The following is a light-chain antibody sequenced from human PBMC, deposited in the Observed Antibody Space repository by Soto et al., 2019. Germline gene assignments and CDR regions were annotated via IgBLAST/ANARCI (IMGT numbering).Light chain of an antibody. J-gene: IGKJ5*01. V-gene: IGKV3D-15*01. CDR1: QSVSRR. Sequence: EVVLTPSPGTLSLSPVGRATLSCRASQSVSRRLAWYQQRPGQSPRLLISGASMRASGVPVRFSGSGSGTEYTLTISRLQSEDFAVYYCQQYDTWPSITFGQGTRLEIK. CDR2: GAS. CDR3: QQYDTWPSIT.